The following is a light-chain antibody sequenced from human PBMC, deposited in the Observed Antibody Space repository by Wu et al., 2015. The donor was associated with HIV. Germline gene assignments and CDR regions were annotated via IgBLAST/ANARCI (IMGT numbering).Light chain of an antibody. CDR1: QSVPSSY. J-gene: IGKJ5*01. CDR3: QQHTNWPLT. CDR2: GAS. Sequence: EIVLTQSPGTLSLSPGERATLSCRASQSVPSSYLAWYQHKFGQAPRLLISGASSRATGIPDRFSGSGSGTDFILSISRLEPEDSAVYYCQQHTNWPLTFGQGTRLEIK. V-gene: IGKV3D-20*02.